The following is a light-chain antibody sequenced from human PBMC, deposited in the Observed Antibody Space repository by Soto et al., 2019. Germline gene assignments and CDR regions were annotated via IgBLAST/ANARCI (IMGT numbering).Light chain of an antibody. J-gene: IGLJ1*01. CDR1: SXDVGGYNY. CDR3: SSYTSSTTPYV. CDR2: EVS. V-gene: IGLV2-14*01. Sequence: QSALTQPASVSGSPGQSITISCTGTSXDVGGYNYVSWFQHHPGKAPKLLIYEVSHRPSGVSNRFSGSKSGNTASLTISGLQAEDEADYHCSSYTSSTTPYVFGTGTKVTVL.